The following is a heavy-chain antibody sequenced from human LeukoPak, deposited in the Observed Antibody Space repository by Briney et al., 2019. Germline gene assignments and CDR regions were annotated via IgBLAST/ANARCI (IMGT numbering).Heavy chain of an antibody. CDR3: ACRDLTSTWSYP. CDR1: GYSFTSYW. V-gene: IGHV5-51*01. Sequence: GESLKISFKGLGYSFTSYWIGWGRQMPGKGLEWMGVIFPGDSRTRYNPSFQGQVTISVDKSISTAYLQWVSLKASDTAMYYCACRDLTSTWSYPWGQGTLVTVSS. D-gene: IGHD2-2*01. CDR2: IFPGDSRT. J-gene: IGHJ5*02.